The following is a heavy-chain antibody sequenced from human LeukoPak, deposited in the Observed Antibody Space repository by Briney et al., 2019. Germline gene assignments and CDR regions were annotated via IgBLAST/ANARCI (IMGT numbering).Heavy chain of an antibody. CDR3: AREYYDSSGYYYLDY. D-gene: IGHD3-22*01. V-gene: IGHV3-23*01. Sequence: GGSLRLSCAASGFIFSSYSMSWVRQAPGKGLEWVSVITGSGGNTYYADSVKGRFTISKDNSKNTLYLQMNSLRAEDTAVYYCAREYYDSSGYYYLDYWGQGTLVTVSS. J-gene: IGHJ4*02. CDR1: GFIFSSYS. CDR2: ITGSGGNT.